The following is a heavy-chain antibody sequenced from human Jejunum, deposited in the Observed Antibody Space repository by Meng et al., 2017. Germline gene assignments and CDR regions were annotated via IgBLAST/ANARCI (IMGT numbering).Heavy chain of an antibody. V-gene: IGHV3-74*01. D-gene: IGHD3-3*01. Sequence: GESLKISCAASGFSFSSYWMHWVRQAPGKGLVWVSRIQSDGIRTNYADSVKGRFTISRDNGKNTLYLQMNSLRAEDTAVYYCERAAYDYWSCYSTYFDCWGQGTLVTVSS. CDR2: IQSDGIRT. J-gene: IGHJ4*02. CDR1: GFSFSSYW. CDR3: ERAAYDYWSCYSTYFDC.